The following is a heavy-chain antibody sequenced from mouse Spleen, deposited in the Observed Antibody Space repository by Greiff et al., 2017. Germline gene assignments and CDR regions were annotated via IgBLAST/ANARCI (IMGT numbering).Heavy chain of an antibody. Sequence: VKLQQSGAELVRPGTSVKVSCKASGYAFTNYLIEWVKQRPGQGLEWIGVINPGSGGTNYNEKFKGKATLTADKSSSTAYMQLSSLTSEDSAVYFCARRVTTVDYWGQGTTLTVSS. V-gene: IGHV1-54*01. D-gene: IGHD2-13*01. CDR2: INPGSGGT. CDR3: ARRVTTVDY. CDR1: GYAFTNYL. J-gene: IGHJ2*01.